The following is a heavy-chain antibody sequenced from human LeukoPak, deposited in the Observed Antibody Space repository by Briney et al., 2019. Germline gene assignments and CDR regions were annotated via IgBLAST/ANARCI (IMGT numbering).Heavy chain of an antibody. CDR3: ASAAATLTNLRLVDY. CDR2: ISSDGINK. D-gene: IGHD4-17*01. J-gene: IGHJ4*02. CDR1: GFTFSIYA. Sequence: GTSLRLSCAASGFTFSIYAIQWVRQAPGKGLEWVAVISSDGINKYYADSVMGRFTISRNNSMNTLYLQMNSLRTEDTGVYYCASAAATLTNLRLVDYWGQGTLVTVSS. V-gene: IGHV3-30-3*01.